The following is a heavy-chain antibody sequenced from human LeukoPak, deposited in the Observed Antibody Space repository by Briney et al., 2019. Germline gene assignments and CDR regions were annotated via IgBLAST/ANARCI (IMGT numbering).Heavy chain of an antibody. J-gene: IGHJ4*02. CDR3: AKGHSGSYSPLFHY. CDR2: IGGSGDSI. V-gene: IGHV3-23*01. CDR1: GFTFSSDA. Sequence: GGSLRLSCAASGFTFSSDAMAWVRQAPGKGLEWVSIIGGSGDSIYYADSVKGRFTISRDNSQNTLYLQMNSLSAEDTAVYYCAKGHSGSYSPLFHYWGQGTLVTVSS. D-gene: IGHD3-10*01.